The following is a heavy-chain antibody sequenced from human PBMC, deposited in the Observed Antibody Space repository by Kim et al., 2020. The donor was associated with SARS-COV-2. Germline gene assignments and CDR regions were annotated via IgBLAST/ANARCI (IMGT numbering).Heavy chain of an antibody. Sequence: SVKVSCKASGGTFSSYGISWVRQAPGQGLEWMGRIIPSLDVPNYAQEFQGRLTIIADTSTSTLYLDLGSLTSDDTAVYYCARDIYGDYNGFDYWGQGT. D-gene: IGHD4-17*01. CDR3: ARDIYGDYNGFDY. J-gene: IGHJ4*02. V-gene: IGHV1-69*04. CDR1: GGTFSSYG. CDR2: IIPSLDVP.